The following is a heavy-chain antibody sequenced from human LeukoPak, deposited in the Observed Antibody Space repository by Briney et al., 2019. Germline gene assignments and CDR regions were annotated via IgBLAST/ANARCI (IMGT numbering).Heavy chain of an antibody. Sequence: ASVKVSCKASGYTLTSYDINWVRQATGQGLEWMGWMNPNSGRTGYAQNFQGRITITRNTSISTAYMELSSLRSEDTAVYYCARESSTYYYDSSGYVTDYWGQGTLVTVSS. J-gene: IGHJ4*02. CDR1: GYTLTSYD. D-gene: IGHD3-22*01. CDR3: ARESSTYYYDSSGYVTDY. CDR2: MNPNSGRT. V-gene: IGHV1-8*01.